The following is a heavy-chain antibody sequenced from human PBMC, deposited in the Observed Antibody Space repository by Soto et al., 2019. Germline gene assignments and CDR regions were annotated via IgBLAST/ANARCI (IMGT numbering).Heavy chain of an antibody. J-gene: IGHJ6*02. CDR1: GGSITTEYFY. Sequence: QLQLQESGPGLVRPSETLSLTCTVSGGSITTEYFYWAWIRQPPVKGLEWIGSISYSGDSYYNPSLKSRATLSVDTTDNQFFLELRSVTAADISIYFCVKYRTVKTPLTTDYYGMDVWGQGTTVTVAS. V-gene: IGHV4-39*01. D-gene: IGHD4-17*01. CDR3: VKYRTVKTPLTTDYYGMDV. CDR2: ISYSGDS.